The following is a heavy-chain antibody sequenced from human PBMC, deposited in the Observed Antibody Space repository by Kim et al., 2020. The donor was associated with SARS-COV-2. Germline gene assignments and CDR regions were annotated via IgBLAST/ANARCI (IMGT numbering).Heavy chain of an antibody. D-gene: IGHD4-4*01. J-gene: IGHJ4*02. CDR2: KT. CDR3: VRDRNPTVYDY. Sequence: KTKYAQRYHGRITISRDTATSTAYMELRRLTTKDTAFYYCVRDRNPTVYDYWGQGTLVTVSS. V-gene: IGHV1-3*01.